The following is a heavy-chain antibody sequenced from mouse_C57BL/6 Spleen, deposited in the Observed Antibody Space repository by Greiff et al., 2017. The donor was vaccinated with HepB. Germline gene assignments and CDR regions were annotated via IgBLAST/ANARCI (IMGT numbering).Heavy chain of an antibody. CDR1: GFNIKDDY. Sequence: EVQLQQSGAELVRPGASVKLSCTASGFNIKDDYMHWVKQRPEQGLEWIGWIEPENGDTEYASKFQGKATITADTSSNTAYLQLSSLTSEDTAVYYCTTGYGSSRFDYWGQGTTLTVSS. CDR2: IEPENGDT. D-gene: IGHD1-1*01. CDR3: TTGYGSSRFDY. J-gene: IGHJ2*01. V-gene: IGHV14-4*01.